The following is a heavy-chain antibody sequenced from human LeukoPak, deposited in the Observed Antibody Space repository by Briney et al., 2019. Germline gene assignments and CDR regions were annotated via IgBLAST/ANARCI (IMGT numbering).Heavy chain of an antibody. V-gene: IGHV3-23*01. D-gene: IGHD3-22*01. CDR2: ISGSGDGT. CDR1: GFTFSSYA. Sequence: GGSLRLSCAASGFTFSSYAMSWVRQAPGKGLEWVSAISGSGDGTYYADSVKGRFTISRDNSKNTLYLQVNSLRAEDTAIYYCAKDGRKRMTMIINEPKRPYYWDYWGQGTLVTVSS. CDR3: AKDGRKRMTMIINEPKRPYYWDY. J-gene: IGHJ4*02.